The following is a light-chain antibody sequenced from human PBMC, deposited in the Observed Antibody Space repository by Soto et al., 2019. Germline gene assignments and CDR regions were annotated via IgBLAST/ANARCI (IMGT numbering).Light chain of an antibody. CDR1: SSNIGKNA. CDR2: TND. J-gene: IGLJ3*02. CDR3: AAWDDSLNGPV. V-gene: IGLV1-44*01. Sequence: QLVLTQPPSASGTPGQRVTISCSGSSSNIGKNAINWYQQLPGTAPKLLIYTNDQRPSGVPDRFSGSKSGTSASLAISGLQSEDEADYLCAAWDDSLNGPVFGGGTQLTVL.